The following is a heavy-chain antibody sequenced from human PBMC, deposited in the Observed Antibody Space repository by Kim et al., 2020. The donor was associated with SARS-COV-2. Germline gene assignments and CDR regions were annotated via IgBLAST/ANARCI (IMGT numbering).Heavy chain of an antibody. CDR1: GFTFSSYD. J-gene: IGHJ4*02. CDR3: ARGPGAVAELGPPDY. CDR2: IGTAGDT. Sequence: GGSLRLSCAASGFTFSSYDMHWVRQATGKGLEWVSAIGTAGDTYYPGSVKGRFTISRENAKNSLYLQMNSLRAGDTAVYYCARGPGAVAELGPPDYWGQGTLVTVSS. D-gene: IGHD6-19*01. V-gene: IGHV3-13*04.